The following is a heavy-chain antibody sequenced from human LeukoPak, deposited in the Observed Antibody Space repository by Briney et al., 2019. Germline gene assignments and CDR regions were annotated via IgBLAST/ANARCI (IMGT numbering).Heavy chain of an antibody. CDR2: INAGNGNT. V-gene: IGHV1-3*01. CDR1: GYTFTSYA. J-gene: IGHJ4*02. CDR3: ARDKVYSTAHFDC. Sequence: ASVKVSCKASGYTFTSYAMHWVRQAPGQRLEWMGWINAGNGNTKYSQKFQGRVTITRDTSASTAYMELSSLRSEDTAVYYCARDKVYSTAHFDCWGQGTLVTVSS. D-gene: IGHD6-13*01.